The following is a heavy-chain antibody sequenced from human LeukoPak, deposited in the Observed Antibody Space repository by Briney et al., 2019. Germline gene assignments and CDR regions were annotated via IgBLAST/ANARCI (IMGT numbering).Heavy chain of an antibody. CDR2: IKQDGSEK. CDR1: GFTFSSYW. Sequence: HPGGSLRLSCAASGFTFSSYWMSWVRQAPGKGLEWVANIKQDGSEKYYVDSVKGQFTISRDNAKNSLYLQMNSLRAEDTAVYYCARGINMVRGVSLYYYYMDVWGKGTTVTVSS. J-gene: IGHJ6*03. V-gene: IGHV3-7*01. D-gene: IGHD3-10*01. CDR3: ARGINMVRGVSLYYYYMDV.